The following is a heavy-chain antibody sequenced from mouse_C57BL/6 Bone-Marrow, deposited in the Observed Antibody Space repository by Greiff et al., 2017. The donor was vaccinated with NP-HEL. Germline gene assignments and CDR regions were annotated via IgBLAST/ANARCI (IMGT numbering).Heavy chain of an antibody. V-gene: IGHV1-69*01. CDR1: GYTFTSYW. CDR3: AREGVTTYYFDY. Sequence: QVQLQQPGAELVMPGASVKLSCKASGYTFTSYWMHWVKQRPGQGLEWIGEIDPSDSYTNYNQKFKGKSTLTVDKSSSTAYMQLSSLTSEDSAVYYCAREGVTTYYFDYWGQGTTLTVSS. CDR2: IDPSDSYT. J-gene: IGHJ2*01. D-gene: IGHD2-2*01.